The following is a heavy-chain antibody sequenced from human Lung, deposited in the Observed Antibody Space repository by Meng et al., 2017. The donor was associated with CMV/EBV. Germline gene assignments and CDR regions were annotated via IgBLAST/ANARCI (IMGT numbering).Heavy chain of an antibody. CDR1: GFKFSNYP. D-gene: IGHD6-13*01. V-gene: IGHV3-30-3*01. CDR2: ISFDGSNK. Sequence: SLKISCAASGFKFSNYPVHWVRQAPGKGLEWVAVISFDGSNKFYAESVKGRFTISRDNSKNTLYLQMNSLRAEDTALYYCARDLKAAVTSYYYHYGLDVWGQGXTVTVSS. J-gene: IGHJ6*02. CDR3: ARDLKAAVTSYYYHYGLDV.